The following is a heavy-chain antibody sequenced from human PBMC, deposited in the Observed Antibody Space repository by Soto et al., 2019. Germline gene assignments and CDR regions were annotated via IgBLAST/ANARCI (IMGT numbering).Heavy chain of an antibody. D-gene: IGHD3-9*01. Sequence: GGSLRLSCAASGFTFSNAWMSWVRQAPGKGLEWVGRIKSKTDGGTTDYAAPVKGRFTISRDDSKNTLYLQMNSLKTEDTAVYYCTPPVYYDILTGYYYYYGMDVWGQGTTVTVSS. J-gene: IGHJ6*02. CDR2: IKSKTDGGTT. V-gene: IGHV3-15*01. CDR3: TPPVYYDILTGYYYYYGMDV. CDR1: GFTFSNAW.